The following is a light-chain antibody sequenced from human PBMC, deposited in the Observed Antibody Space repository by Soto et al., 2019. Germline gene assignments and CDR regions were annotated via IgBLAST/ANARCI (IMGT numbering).Light chain of an antibody. J-gene: IGLJ2*01. CDR2: DVS. Sequence: QSALTQPASVSGSPGQSITISCTGTSSDVGGYNYVSWYQQHPGKAPNLMIYDVSNRPSGVYNRVSGSKSGNTASLTISGLQAEDEDDYYCSSYTSSSTFVVFGGGTKLTVL. CDR1: SSDVGGYNY. V-gene: IGLV2-14*01. CDR3: SSYTSSSTFVV.